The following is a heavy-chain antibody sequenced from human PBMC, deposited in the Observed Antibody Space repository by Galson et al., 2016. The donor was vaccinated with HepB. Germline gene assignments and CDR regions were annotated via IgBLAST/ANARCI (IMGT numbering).Heavy chain of an antibody. D-gene: IGHD2-21*02. CDR1: GFTFSGYA. CDR3: AKVDDIVVVTATKPFDY. Sequence: SLRLSCAASGFTFSGYAMSWVRQAPGKGLEWVSVISGSGGNTYYADSVKGRFTISRDNSKNTLYLQMNSLRAEDTAVYYCAKVDDIVVVTATKPFDYWGQGTLVTVSS. V-gene: IGHV3-23*01. J-gene: IGHJ4*02. CDR2: ISGSGGNT.